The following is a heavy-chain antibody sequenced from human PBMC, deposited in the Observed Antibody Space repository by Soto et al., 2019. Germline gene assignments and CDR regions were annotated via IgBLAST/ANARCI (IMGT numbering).Heavy chain of an antibody. V-gene: IGHV3-23*01. CDR1: GFTFSSYA. CDR3: AKDVRITMIVVVITVLDY. D-gene: IGHD3-22*01. CDR2: ISGSGGST. Sequence: GGSLRLSCAASGFTFSSYAMSWVRQAPGKGLEWVSAISGSGGSTYYADSVKGRFTISRGNSKNTLYLQMNSLRAEDTAVYYCAKDVRITMIVVVITVLDYWGQGTLVTVSS. J-gene: IGHJ4*02.